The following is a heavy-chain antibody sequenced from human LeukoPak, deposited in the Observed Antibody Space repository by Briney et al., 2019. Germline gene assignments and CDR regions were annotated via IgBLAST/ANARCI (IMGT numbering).Heavy chain of an antibody. J-gene: IGHJ4*02. CDR1: GYSFTSYW. CDR2: IYPGDSDT. V-gene: IGHV5-51*01. CDR3: ARSPGSYLDY. D-gene: IGHD1-26*01. Sequence: GESLQISCQGSGYSFTSYWIGWVRQLPGKGLEWMGIIYPGDSDTRYSPSFQGQVTISADKSISTAYLQWRSLKASDTAMYYCARSPGSYLDYWGQGTLVTVSS.